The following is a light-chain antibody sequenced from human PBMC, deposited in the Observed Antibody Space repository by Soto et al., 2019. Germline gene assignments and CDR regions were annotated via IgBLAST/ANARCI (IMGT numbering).Light chain of an antibody. CDR3: QQYAASPLT. J-gene: IGKJ1*01. CDR1: QSVGRNY. CDR2: DAS. Sequence: EIVLTQSPDTLSLSPGERATLSCRASQSVGRNYLAWYQQKPGQAPRLLIYDASNRATGIPDRFSGSGSGTDFTLSINRLEPEDFAVFYCQQYAASPLTFGQGTKVDIK. V-gene: IGKV3-20*01.